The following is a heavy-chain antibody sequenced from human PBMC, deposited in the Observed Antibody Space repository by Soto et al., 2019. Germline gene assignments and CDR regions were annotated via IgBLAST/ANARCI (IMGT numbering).Heavy chain of an antibody. V-gene: IGHV1-3*01. D-gene: IGHD1-7*01. Sequence: GASVKVSCKASGYTFTSCAMHWVRQAPGQRLEWMGWINAGNGNTKYSQKFQGRVTITRDTSASTAYMELSSLRSEDTAVYYCARGDTGTTHPFDYWGQGTLVTVSS. CDR2: INAGNGNT. CDR3: ARGDTGTTHPFDY. J-gene: IGHJ4*02. CDR1: GYTFTSCA.